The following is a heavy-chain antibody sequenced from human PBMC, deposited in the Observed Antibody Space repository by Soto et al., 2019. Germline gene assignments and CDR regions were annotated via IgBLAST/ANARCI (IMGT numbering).Heavy chain of an antibody. CDR1: GFTFSDYY. V-gene: IGHV3-11*01. J-gene: IGHJ4*02. CDR2: ISSSPSTI. Sequence: PGGSLRLSCAASGFTFSDYYMSWIRQAPGKGLEWVSYISSSPSTIYYADSVKGRFTISRDNAKNSLYLQMHSLRAEDTAVYYCASSIVGATRFDYWGQGTLVTVSS. D-gene: IGHD1-26*01. CDR3: ASSIVGATRFDY.